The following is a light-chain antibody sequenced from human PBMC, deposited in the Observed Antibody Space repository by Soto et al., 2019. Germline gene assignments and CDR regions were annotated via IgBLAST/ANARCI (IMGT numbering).Light chain of an antibody. CDR2: STN. CDR3: QLYMGSGFWV. V-gene: IGLV8-61*01. CDR1: SGSVSTLDY. Sequence: QTVVTQEPSFSVSPGGTVTLTCGLNSGSVSTLDYPSWSQQTPGQAPRTLIFSTNTRSSGAPDRFSGSILGNKAALTITGARAEDESVYYCQLYMGSGFWVFGGGTKLTVL. J-gene: IGLJ3*02.